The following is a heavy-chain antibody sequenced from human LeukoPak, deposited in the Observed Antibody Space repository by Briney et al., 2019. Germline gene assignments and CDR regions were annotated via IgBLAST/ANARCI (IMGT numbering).Heavy chain of an antibody. CDR2: IDPSDSYT. CDR1: GSIFTSYW. J-gene: IGHJ5*02. Sequence: GASLQISCKGSGSIFTSYWISWVRQLPGKGLEWMGRIDPSDSYTNYSPSFQGHVTISADKSISTAYLQWSSLKASDTAMYYCARTVGATVWFDPWGQGTLVTVSS. D-gene: IGHD1-26*01. CDR3: ARTVGATVWFDP. V-gene: IGHV5-10-1*01.